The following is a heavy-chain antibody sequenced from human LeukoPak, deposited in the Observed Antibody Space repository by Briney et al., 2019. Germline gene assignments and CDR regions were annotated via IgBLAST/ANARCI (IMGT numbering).Heavy chain of an antibody. Sequence: GASVKVSCKASGYTFTGYYMHWVRQAPGQGLEWMGWINPNSGGTNYAQKFQGRVTMTRDTSISTAYMELSRLRSDDTAVYYCARNRLSDYGGLGYWGQGTLVTVSS. V-gene: IGHV1-2*02. CDR3: ARNRLSDYGGLGY. J-gene: IGHJ4*02. D-gene: IGHD4-23*01. CDR1: GYTFTGYY. CDR2: INPNSGGT.